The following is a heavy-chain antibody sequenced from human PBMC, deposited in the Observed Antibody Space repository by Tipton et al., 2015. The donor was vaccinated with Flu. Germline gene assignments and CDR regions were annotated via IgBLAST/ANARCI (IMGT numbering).Heavy chain of an antibody. J-gene: IGHJ6*02. CDR1: GFTFGDYA. CDR2: IRSKAYGGTT. CDR3: LVWFGEGSPNYYYYGMDV. D-gene: IGHD3-10*01. V-gene: IGHV3-49*04. Sequence: SLRLSCTASGFTFGDYAMSWVRQAPGKGLEWVGFIRSKAYGGTTEYAASVKGRFTISRDDSKSIAYLQMNSLKTEDTAVYYCLVWFGEGSPNYYYYGMDVWGQGTTVTVSS.